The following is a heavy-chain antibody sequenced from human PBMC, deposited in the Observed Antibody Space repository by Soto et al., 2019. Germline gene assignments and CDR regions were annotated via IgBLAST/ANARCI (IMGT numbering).Heavy chain of an antibody. CDR1: GYNFTSYW. CDR2: IYPGDSDT. CDR3: ARLGRSSSWQRADYYGMDV. Sequence: PGESLKISCKVSGYNFTSYWIGWLRQMPGKGREWMGIIYPGDSDTRYSPSFQGQVTISADKSISTAYLQWSSLKASDTAMYYCARLGRSSSWQRADYYGMDVWGQGTTVTVSS. V-gene: IGHV5-51*01. D-gene: IGHD6-13*01. J-gene: IGHJ6*02.